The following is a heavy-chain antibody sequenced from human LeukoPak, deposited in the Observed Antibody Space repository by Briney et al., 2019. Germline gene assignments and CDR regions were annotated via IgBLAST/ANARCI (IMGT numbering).Heavy chain of an antibody. J-gene: IGHJ4*02. CDR2: INHSGST. CDR3: ARLDTAMAEPFDY. V-gene: IGHV4-34*01. Sequence: SETLSLTCAVYGGSFSGYYWSWIRQPPGKGLEWIGEINHSGSTNYNPSLKSRVTISVDTSKNQFSLKLSSVTAADTAVYYCARLDTAMAEPFDYWGQGTLVTVSS. CDR1: GGSFSGYY. D-gene: IGHD5-18*01.